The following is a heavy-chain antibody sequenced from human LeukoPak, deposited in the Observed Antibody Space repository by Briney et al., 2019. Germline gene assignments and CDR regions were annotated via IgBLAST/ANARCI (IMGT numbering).Heavy chain of an antibody. CDR3: ARGGGSMVRGVIGAPFDY. CDR1: GFTFSSYA. J-gene: IGHJ4*02. V-gene: IGHV3-7*01. Sequence: PGGSLRLSCAASGFTFSSYAMSWVRQAPGKGLEWVANIKQDGSEKYYVDSVKGRFTISRDNAKNSLYLQMNSLRAEDTAVYYCARGGGSMVRGVIGAPFDYWGQGTLVTVSS. D-gene: IGHD3-10*01. CDR2: IKQDGSEK.